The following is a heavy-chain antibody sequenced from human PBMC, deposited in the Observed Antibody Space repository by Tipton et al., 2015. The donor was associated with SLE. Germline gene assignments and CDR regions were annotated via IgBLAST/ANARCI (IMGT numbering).Heavy chain of an antibody. J-gene: IGHJ6*03. CDR2: IYYSGST. V-gene: IGHV4-39*07. D-gene: IGHD3-16*01. CDR1: GESISSSSYY. Sequence: TLPLTCTVSGESISSSSYYWGWIRQPPGKGLEWIGSIYYSGSTYYNPSLKSRVTISVDTSTNQFSLNLTSVTAADTAVYYCARGRPRATQAWGGYYYYMDVWGKGTTVTVSS. CDR3: ARGRPRATQAWGGYYYYMDV.